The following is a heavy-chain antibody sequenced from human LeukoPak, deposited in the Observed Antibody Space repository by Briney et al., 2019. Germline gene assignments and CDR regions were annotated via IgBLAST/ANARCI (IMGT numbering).Heavy chain of an antibody. J-gene: IGHJ3*02. Sequence: GTSVKVSCKASGFTFTSSAMQWVRQARGQRLEWIGWIVVGSGNTNYAQKFQERVTITRDMSTSTAYMELSSLRSEDTAVYYCATPGGEDVVVPAAPDFYAFDIWGQGTMVTVSS. CDR1: GFTFTSSA. D-gene: IGHD2-2*01. V-gene: IGHV1-58*02. CDR3: ATPGGEDVVVPAAPDFYAFDI. CDR2: IVVGSGNT.